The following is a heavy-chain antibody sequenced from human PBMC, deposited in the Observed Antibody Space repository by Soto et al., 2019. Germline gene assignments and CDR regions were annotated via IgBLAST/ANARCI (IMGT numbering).Heavy chain of an antibody. CDR3: ASVPIWCGSSSCYTEGFDS. Sequence: EVQLLDSGGGWVQPGGSLRLSCVASGFVFSDYAMSWVRQAPGKGLEWVSAISAGGSDTYYAGSVKGRFTVSRVNSKNTLYLQMNTLRAEDTAIYYCASVPIWCGSSSCYTEGFDSWGQGTLVTVSS. CDR1: GFVFSDYA. V-gene: IGHV3-23*01. J-gene: IGHJ4*02. D-gene: IGHD2-2*01. CDR2: ISAGGSDT.